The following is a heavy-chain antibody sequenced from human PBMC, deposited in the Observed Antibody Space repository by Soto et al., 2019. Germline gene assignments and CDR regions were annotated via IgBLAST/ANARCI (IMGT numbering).Heavy chain of an antibody. J-gene: IGHJ5*01. D-gene: IGHD3-22*01. Sequence: SGTLALTCAAYGESFCVHSWTWIRQSPGKGLEWIGDINHSGRVNYSPSLKSRVTISLDTSKNQFSLTLSAVAAADTAMYYRSTRGYDTNGYYGFDPRGQATLVTVSS. CDR3: STRGYDTNGYYGFDP. V-gene: IGHV4-34*01. CDR2: INHSGRV. CDR1: GESFCVHS.